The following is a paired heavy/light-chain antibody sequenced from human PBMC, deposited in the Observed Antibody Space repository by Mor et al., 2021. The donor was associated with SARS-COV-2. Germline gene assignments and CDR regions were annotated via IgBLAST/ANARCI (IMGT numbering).Heavy chain of an antibody. V-gene: IGHV3-15*01. CDR3: AKISIQLSYYFDY. J-gene: IGHJ4*02. CDR1: GLIFSNAW. CDR2: IKTKTDGGTT. Sequence: EVQLVESGGGLVKPGGSLRLSCAASGLIFSNAWMSWVRQAPGKGLEWVGRIKTKTDGGTTDYAAPVKGRFTISRDDSKNTLYLQMNSLKTEDTAIYYCAKISIQLSYYFDYWGQGTLVTVSS. D-gene: IGHD1-1*01.
Light chain of an antibody. CDR1: QDISNY. CDR2: DAS. V-gene: IGKV1-33*01. Sequence: DIQMTQSPSSLSASVGDRVTITCQASQDISNYLNWYQQKPGKAPKLLIYDASNLETGVPSRFSGSGSGTDFTFTISSLQPEDIATYYCQQYDNLSYTFGQGTKLEMK. CDR3: QQYDNLSYT. J-gene: IGKJ2*01.